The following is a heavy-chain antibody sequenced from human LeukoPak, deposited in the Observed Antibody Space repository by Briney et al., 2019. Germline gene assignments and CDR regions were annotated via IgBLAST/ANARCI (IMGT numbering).Heavy chain of an antibody. CDR1: GYTFTSYD. J-gene: IGHJ1*01. CDR2: MNPNSGNT. D-gene: IGHD6-19*01. Sequence: GASVKVSCKASGYTFTSYDINWVRQATGQGLEWMGWMNPNSGNTGYAQKFQGRVTITRNTSISTAYMELSSLRSEDTAVYYCARSRAVAGIGYFQHWGQGTLVTVSS. CDR3: ARSRAVAGIGYFQH. V-gene: IGHV1-8*01.